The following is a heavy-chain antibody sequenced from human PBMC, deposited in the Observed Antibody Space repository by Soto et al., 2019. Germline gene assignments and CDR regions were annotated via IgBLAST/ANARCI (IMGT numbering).Heavy chain of an antibody. J-gene: IGHJ6*02. CDR3: ARAGGMVYAVEYYGMDV. V-gene: IGHV4-34*01. CDR1: GGSFSGYY. D-gene: IGHD2-8*01. Sequence: QVQLQQWGAGLLKPSETLSLTCAVYGGSFSGYYWSWIRQPPGKGLEWIGEINHSGSTNYNPSLKSRVTISVDTSKNQFALKLSSVTAADTAVYYCARAGGMVYAVEYYGMDVWGQGTTVTVSS. CDR2: INHSGST.